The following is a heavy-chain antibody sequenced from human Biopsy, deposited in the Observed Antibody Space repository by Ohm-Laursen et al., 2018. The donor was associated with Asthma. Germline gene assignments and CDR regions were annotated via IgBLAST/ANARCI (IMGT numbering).Heavy chain of an antibody. D-gene: IGHD6-13*01. CDR2: VSWNSGSI. CDR3: VKDIRLQLWGFDS. CDR1: GFTFDDYA. J-gene: IGHJ4*02. Sequence: SLRLSCAASGFTFDDYAMHWVRQAPGKGLEWVSGVSWNSGSIDYADSVKGRFTISRDNARNSLYLQMNSLRGADTALYYCVKDIRLQLWGFDSWGQGTLVTASS. V-gene: IGHV3-9*01.